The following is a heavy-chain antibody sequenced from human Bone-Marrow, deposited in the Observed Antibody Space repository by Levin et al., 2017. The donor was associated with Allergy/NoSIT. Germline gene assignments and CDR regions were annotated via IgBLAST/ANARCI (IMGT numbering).Heavy chain of an antibody. J-gene: IGHJ4*02. CDR3: ARDWRFRYRDQKANFDY. CDR1: GFTFSSYG. CDR2: IWYDGSNK. Sequence: GGSLRLSCAASGFTFSSYGMHWVRQAPGKGLEWVAVIWYDGSNKYYADSVKGRFTISRDNSKNTLYLQMNSLRAEDTAVYYCARDWRFRYRDQKANFDYWGQGTLVTVSS. V-gene: IGHV3-33*01. D-gene: IGHD2-15*01.